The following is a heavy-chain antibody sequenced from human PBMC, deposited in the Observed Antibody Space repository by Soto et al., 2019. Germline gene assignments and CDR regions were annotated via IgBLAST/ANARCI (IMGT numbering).Heavy chain of an antibody. CDR3: AKVVVGATSHSDFDS. Sequence: QLQLQESGPGLVRPSETLSLTCTVSGGSIANNNYFWGWIRQPPGKGLEWIGSAAYSGGTYKNPSLKSRLTISVDTSKNQFSLKLTSVTAADTVVYYCAKVVVGATSHSDFDSWGQGTLVTVSS. D-gene: IGHD2-15*01. J-gene: IGHJ4*02. V-gene: IGHV4-39*01. CDR2: AAYSGGT. CDR1: GGSIANNNYF.